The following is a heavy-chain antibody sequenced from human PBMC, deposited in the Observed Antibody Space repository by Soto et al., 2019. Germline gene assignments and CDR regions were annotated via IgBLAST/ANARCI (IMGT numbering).Heavy chain of an antibody. J-gene: IGHJ4*02. CDR1: GGSIRSGDYY. Sequence: SETLSLTCSVSGGSIRSGDYYWSWIRQPPGKGLEWIGYIFYSGRTYYNPSLRSRATISIDTSKSQFSLKLTSVTAADTAVYFCASQYSGSHFDYWGQGTLVTVS. V-gene: IGHV4-30-4*01. CDR3: ASQYSGSHFDY. CDR2: IFYSGRT. D-gene: IGHD1-26*01.